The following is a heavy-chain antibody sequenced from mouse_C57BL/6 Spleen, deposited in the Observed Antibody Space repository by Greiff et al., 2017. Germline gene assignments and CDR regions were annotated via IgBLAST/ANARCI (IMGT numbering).Heavy chain of an antibody. J-gene: IGHJ3*01. Sequence: VQLQESGAELVMPGASVKLSCKASGYTFTSYWMHWVKQRPGQGLEWIGEIDPSDSYTNYNQKFKGKSTLTVDKSSSTAYMQLSSLTSEDSAVYYCALGDYDEKGLGYWGQGTLVTVSA. CDR1: GYTFTSYW. CDR3: ALGDYDEKGLGY. CDR2: IDPSDSYT. D-gene: IGHD2-4*01. V-gene: IGHV1-69*01.